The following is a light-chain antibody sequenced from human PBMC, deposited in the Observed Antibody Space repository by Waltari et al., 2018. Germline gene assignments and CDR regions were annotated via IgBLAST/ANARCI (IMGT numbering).Light chain of an antibody. CDR1: QSVNSDY. J-gene: IGKJ4*01. Sequence: EIVLTQSPGTLSLSPGERVTLSCRASQSVNSDYLAWYLQKPGQAPRLLIYDASRRATGIPDRFSGSGSGTVFTLSISRLEPEDFAVYYCQQYDRSPVTFGGGTKVEIK. CDR3: QQYDRSPVT. CDR2: DAS. V-gene: IGKV3-20*01.